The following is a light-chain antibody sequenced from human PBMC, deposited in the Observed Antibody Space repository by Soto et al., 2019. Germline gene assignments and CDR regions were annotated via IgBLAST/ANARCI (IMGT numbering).Light chain of an antibody. V-gene: IGKV3-11*01. CDR1: QSVSGY. CDR2: DAS. J-gene: IGKJ4*01. Sequence: IVLTQSPATLSLSPGNRATIACRASQSVSGYLAWYQQKPGQAPRLLIYDASNRATGIPARFSGSGSGTDFTLTITSLEPEDFAVYYCQQRSTWPSTFGGGTEVEI. CDR3: QQRSTWPST.